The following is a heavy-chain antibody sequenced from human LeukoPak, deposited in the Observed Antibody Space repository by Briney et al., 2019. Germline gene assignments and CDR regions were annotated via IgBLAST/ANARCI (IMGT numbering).Heavy chain of an antibody. CDR1: GYSLTRYW. D-gene: IGHD3-10*02. V-gene: IGHV5-10-1*01. Sequence: GEALMISGKGSGYSLTRYWISWVRQMPGKGLEWMGRSDPSDSYTNYNASFQGHVTISAAKSISTAYLQWSSLKASDTAMYYCARHAKFGELLSMDVWGKGTTVTVSS. CDR3: ARHAKFGELLSMDV. CDR2: SDPSDSYT. J-gene: IGHJ6*04.